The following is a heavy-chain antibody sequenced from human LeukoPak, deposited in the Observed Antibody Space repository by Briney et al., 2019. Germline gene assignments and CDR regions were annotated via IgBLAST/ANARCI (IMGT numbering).Heavy chain of an antibody. CDR3: AKGLTTVSIDCAPDY. Sequence: GGSLRLSCAASGFTFSSYGMHWVRQAPGKGLEWVAFIRYDGSNKYYADSVKGRFTISRDNSKNTLYLQMNSLRAEDTAVYYCAKGLTTVSIDCAPDYWGQGTLVTVSS. CDR2: IRYDGSNK. D-gene: IGHD4-17*01. V-gene: IGHV3-30*02. J-gene: IGHJ4*02. CDR1: GFTFSSYG.